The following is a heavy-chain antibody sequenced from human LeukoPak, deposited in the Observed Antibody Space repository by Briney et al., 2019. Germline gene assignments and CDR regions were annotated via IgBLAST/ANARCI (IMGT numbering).Heavy chain of an antibody. Sequence: PSQTLSLTCTVSGGSISSGSYYWSWIRQPAGKGLEWIGRIYTSGSTNYNPSLKSRVTISVDTSKNQFSLKLSSVTAADTAVYYCARVGHSSSWPHAFDIWGQGTMVTVSS. CDR2: IYTSGST. CDR3: ARVGHSSSWPHAFDI. CDR1: GGSISSGSYY. J-gene: IGHJ3*02. D-gene: IGHD6-13*01. V-gene: IGHV4-61*02.